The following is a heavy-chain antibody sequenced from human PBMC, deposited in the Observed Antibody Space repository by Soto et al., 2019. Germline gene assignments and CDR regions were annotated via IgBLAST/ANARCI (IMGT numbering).Heavy chain of an antibody. D-gene: IGHD6-13*01. CDR2: IYPGDSDT. Sequence: GESLKISCKGSGYSFTSYWIGWVRQMPGKGLEWMGIIYPGDSDTRYSPSFQGQVTISADKSISTAYLKLSSVTAADTAVYYCARRRSAAGSWCRTSLYYGMDVWGQGTTVTVSS. J-gene: IGHJ6*02. CDR1: GYSFTSYW. V-gene: IGHV5-51*01. CDR3: ARRRSAAGSWCRTSLYYGMDV.